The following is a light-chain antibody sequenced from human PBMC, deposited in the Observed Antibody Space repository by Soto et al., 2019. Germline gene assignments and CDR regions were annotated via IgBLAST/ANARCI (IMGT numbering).Light chain of an antibody. Sequence: QSALTQPASVSGSPGQSIAISCTGTSSDVGGYNNVSWYQQHPGKAPKLLIYDVRYRPEGVSDRFSGSKSGNTASLTVSGLQAEDEAEYYCSSSTSTSALVVFGGGTKLTVL. V-gene: IGLV2-14*03. CDR3: SSSTSTSALVV. J-gene: IGLJ3*02. CDR2: DVR. CDR1: SSDVGGYNN.